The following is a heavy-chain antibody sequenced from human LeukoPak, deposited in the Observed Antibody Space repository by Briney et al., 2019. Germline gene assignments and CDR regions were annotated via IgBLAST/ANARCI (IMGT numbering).Heavy chain of an antibody. D-gene: IGHD3-9*01. V-gene: IGHV2-5*02. J-gene: IGHJ5*02. CDR2: IYWDDDK. CDR1: GFPLSTSGVG. Sequence: SGPTLVNPTQTLTLTCTFSGFPLSTSGVGVGWIRQPPGKALEWLALIYWDDDKRYSPSLKSRLTITKDTSKNQVVLTMTNMDPVDTATYYCARYFVEGILTGYYINENWFDPWGQGTLVTVSS. CDR3: ARYFVEGILTGYYINENWFDP.